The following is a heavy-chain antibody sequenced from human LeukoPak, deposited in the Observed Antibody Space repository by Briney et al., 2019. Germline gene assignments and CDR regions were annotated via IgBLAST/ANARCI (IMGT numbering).Heavy chain of an antibody. CDR1: GGSFSGYY. D-gene: IGHD6-13*01. J-gene: IGHJ4*02. CDR3: ARLRGYSSSWYVVSEYYFDY. V-gene: IGHV4-34*01. Sequence: SETLSLTCAMSGGSFSGYYWTWIRQPPGKGLEWIGEINHTGSTKYNPSLKSRVTISLDTSRNQFSLKLNSVTAADTAVYYCARLRGYSSSWYVVSEYYFDYWGQGTLVTVSS. CDR2: INHTGST.